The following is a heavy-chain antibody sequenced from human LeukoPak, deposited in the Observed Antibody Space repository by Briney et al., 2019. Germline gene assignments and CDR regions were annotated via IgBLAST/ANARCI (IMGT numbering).Heavy chain of an antibody. CDR2: IYYSGST. J-gene: IGHJ4*02. Sequence: SETLSLTCTVSGGXISSYYCSWIRQPPGKGLEWIGHIYYSGSTNYNPSLKSRVTISVDTSKTQFSLKLSSVTAADTAVYYCARRLGATTTGFDYWGQGTLVTVSS. CDR1: GGXISSYY. CDR3: ARRLGATTTGFDY. D-gene: IGHD1-26*01. V-gene: IGHV4-59*08.